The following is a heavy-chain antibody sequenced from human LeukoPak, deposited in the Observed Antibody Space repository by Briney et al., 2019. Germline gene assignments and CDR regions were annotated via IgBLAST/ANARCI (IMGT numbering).Heavy chain of an antibody. Sequence: SVKVSCKASGGTFSSYGISWVRQAPGQGLEWMGWIIPIFGTANYAQKFQGRVTITTDESTSTAYMELSSLRSEDTAVYYCARGHHSGSWHSWGQGTLVTVSS. CDR3: ARGHHSGSWHS. V-gene: IGHV1-69*05. CDR1: GGTFSSYG. J-gene: IGHJ4*02. D-gene: IGHD6-13*01. CDR2: IIPIFGTA.